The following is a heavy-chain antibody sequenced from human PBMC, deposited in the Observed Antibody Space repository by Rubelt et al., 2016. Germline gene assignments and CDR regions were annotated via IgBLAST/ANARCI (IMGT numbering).Heavy chain of an antibody. D-gene: IGHD3-10*01. J-gene: IGHJ4*02. CDR2: ISYDGSNK. CDR3: ARSGSGIDY. V-gene: IGHV3-30*04. Sequence: GKGLEWVAVISYDGSNKYYADSVKGRFTISRDNSKNTLYLQMNSLRAEDTAVYYCARSGSGIDYWGQGTLVTVSS.